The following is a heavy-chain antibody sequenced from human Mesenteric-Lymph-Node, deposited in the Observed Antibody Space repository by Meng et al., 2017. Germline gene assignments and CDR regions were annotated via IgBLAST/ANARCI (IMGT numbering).Heavy chain of an antibody. V-gene: IGHV3-11*01. CDR1: GFTFSDYY. Sequence: GGTLRLSCAASGFTFSDYYMSWIRQAPGKGLEWVSYISSSGSTIYYADSVKGRFTISRDNAKNSLYLQMNSLRAEDTAVYYCARDWGLYYYEHNEPCDYWGQGTLVTVSS. D-gene: IGHD3-22*01. CDR2: ISSSGSTI. CDR3: ARDWGLYYYEHNEPCDY. J-gene: IGHJ4*02.